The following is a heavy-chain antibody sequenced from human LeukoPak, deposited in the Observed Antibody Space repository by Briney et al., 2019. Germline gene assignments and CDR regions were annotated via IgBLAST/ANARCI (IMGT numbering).Heavy chain of an antibody. Sequence: GGSLRLSCAASGFTFSSYSMNWVRQAPGKGLEWVSSISSSSSYIYYADSVKGRFTISRDDAKNSLYLQMNSLRAEDTAVYYCARDLTADIVVVPAATPPFDYWGQGTLVTVSS. CDR1: GFTFSSYS. V-gene: IGHV3-21*01. J-gene: IGHJ4*02. CDR3: ARDLTADIVVVPAATPPFDY. D-gene: IGHD2-2*02. CDR2: ISSSSSYI.